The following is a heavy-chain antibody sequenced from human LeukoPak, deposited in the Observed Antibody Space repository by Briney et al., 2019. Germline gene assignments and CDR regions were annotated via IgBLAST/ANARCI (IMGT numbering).Heavy chain of an antibody. J-gene: IGHJ4*02. CDR1: GGSISSNSNY. V-gene: IGHV4-39*01. CDR3: ARQALWYFDH. D-gene: IGHD2-21*01. CDR2: VSYGGST. Sequence: SETLSLTCTVSGGSISSNSNYWAWIRQPPGRGLEWIGSVSYGGSTYYSPSLESRVTISVDTSKDQFSLKLSSVTAADTAVYYCARQALWYFDHWGQGILVTV.